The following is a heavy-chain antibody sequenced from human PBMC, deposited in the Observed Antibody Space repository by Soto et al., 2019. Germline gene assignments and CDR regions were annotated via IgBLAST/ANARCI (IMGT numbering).Heavy chain of an antibody. CDR1: GFTFSSYS. Sequence: GGSLRLSCAASGFTFSSYSMNWVRQAPGKGLEWVSSISSSSSYIYYADSVKGRFTISRDNAKNSLYLQMNSLRAEDTAVYYCAILRRDGYNPDVFDSWGQGTMVTGSS. J-gene: IGHJ3*02. D-gene: IGHD3-16*01. CDR2: ISSSSSYI. CDR3: AILRRDGYNPDVFDS. V-gene: IGHV3-21*01.